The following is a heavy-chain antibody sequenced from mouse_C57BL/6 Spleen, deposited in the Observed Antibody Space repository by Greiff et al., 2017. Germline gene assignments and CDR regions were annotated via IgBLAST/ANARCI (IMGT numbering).Heavy chain of an antibody. CDR1: GYSITSGYY. CDR2: ISYDGSN. D-gene: IGHD2-4*01. V-gene: IGHV3-6*01. Sequence: EVKLQESGPGLVKPSQSLSLTCSVTGYSITSGYYWNWIRQFPGNKLEWMGYISYDGSNNYNPSLKNRISITRDTSKNQFFLRLNSVTTEDTATYCCARADDYEDWYFDVWGTGTTVTVSS. J-gene: IGHJ1*03. CDR3: ARADDYEDWYFDV.